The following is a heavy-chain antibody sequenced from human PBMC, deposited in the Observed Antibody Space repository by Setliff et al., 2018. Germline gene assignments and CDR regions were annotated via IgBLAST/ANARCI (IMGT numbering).Heavy chain of an antibody. CDR3: ARDGVHTAMLIDYYYYMDV. J-gene: IGHJ6*03. D-gene: IGHD5-18*01. V-gene: IGHV1-18*01. CDR2: ISAYNGNT. CDR1: GYTFTSYG. Sequence: ASVKVSCKASGYTFTSYGISWVRQAPGQGLEWMGWISAYNGNTNYAQNFQGRVTITTDESTSTAYMELTSLRSEDTAVYYCARDGVHTAMLIDYYYYMDVWGKGTTATVS.